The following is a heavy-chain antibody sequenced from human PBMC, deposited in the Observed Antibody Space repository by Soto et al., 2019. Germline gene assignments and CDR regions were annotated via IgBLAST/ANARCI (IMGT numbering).Heavy chain of an antibody. Sequence: QVQLVESGGGVVQPGRSLRLSCAASGFTSSSYGMHWVRQAPGKGLEWVAVIWYDGSNKYYADSVKGRFTISRDNSKNTLYLQMNSLRAEDTAVYYCARGTVVVVAATKFYYYYGMDVWGQGTTVTVSS. CDR1: GFTSSSYG. D-gene: IGHD2-15*01. CDR2: IWYDGSNK. CDR3: ARGTVVVVAATKFYYYYGMDV. V-gene: IGHV3-33*01. J-gene: IGHJ6*02.